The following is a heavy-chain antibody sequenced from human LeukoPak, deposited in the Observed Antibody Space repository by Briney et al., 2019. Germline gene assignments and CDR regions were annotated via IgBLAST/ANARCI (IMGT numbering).Heavy chain of an antibody. D-gene: IGHD1-1*01. CDR2: ISWDGGST. J-gene: IGHJ4*02. Sequence: PGGSLRLSCVASGFTFDDYTMHWVRQAPGKGLEWVSLISWDGGSTYYADSVKGRFTISRDNSKNSLYLQMNSLRAEDTALYYCAKSLWNDDSALDYWGQGTLVTVSS. CDR1: GFTFDDYT. CDR3: AKSLWNDDSALDY. V-gene: IGHV3-43D*03.